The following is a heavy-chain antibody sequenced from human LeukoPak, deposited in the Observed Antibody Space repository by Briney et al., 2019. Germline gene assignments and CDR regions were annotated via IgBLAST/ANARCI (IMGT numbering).Heavy chain of an antibody. CDR1: GGSISSGGYH. Sequence: SETLSLTCTVSGGSISSGGYHWSWIRQHPGKGLEWIGYIYYSGSTYYNPSLKSRVTISVDTSKNQFSLKLSSVTAADTAVYYCARVGYYDFWSGPEHPYYFDYWGQGTLVTVSS. CDR2: IYYSGST. J-gene: IGHJ4*02. V-gene: IGHV4-31*03. CDR3: ARVGYYDFWSGPEHPYYFDY. D-gene: IGHD3-3*01.